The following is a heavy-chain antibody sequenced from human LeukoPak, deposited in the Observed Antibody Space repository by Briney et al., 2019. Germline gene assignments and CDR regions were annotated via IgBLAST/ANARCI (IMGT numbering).Heavy chain of an antibody. D-gene: IGHD3-10*01. CDR1: GFTFSDYT. CDR2: ISGSSNYI. V-gene: IGHV3-21*04. Sequence: PGGSLRLSCAASGFTFSDYTMNWVRLAPGKGLEWVSSISGSSNYIYYADSVKGRFTIPRGNAKNSLYLQMNSLRAEDTALYYCAKAPLWFGELYFDPWGQGTLVTVSS. CDR3: AKAPLWFGELYFDP. J-gene: IGHJ5*02.